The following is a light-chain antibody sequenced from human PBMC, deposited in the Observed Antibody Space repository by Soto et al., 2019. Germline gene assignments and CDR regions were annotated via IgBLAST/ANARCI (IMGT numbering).Light chain of an antibody. J-gene: IGKJ1*01. CDR2: KAS. V-gene: IGKV1-5*03. CDR1: QTISNW. Sequence: IQMTQSPSTLSASLSGRASIXGQTSQTISNWLAWYQQKPGKAPKLLIYKASTLESGVPSRFSGSGSGTEFTLTISSLQPEDFATYYCQQYNSYSQTFGQGTKV. CDR3: QQYNSYSQT.